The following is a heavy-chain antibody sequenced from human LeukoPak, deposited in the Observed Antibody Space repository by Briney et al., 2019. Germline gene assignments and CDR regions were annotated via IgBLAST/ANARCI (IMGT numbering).Heavy chain of an antibody. V-gene: IGHV4-34*01. D-gene: IGHD5-18*01. J-gene: IGHJ4*02. CDR3: ARGRRGYSYGYSDY. CDR2: INHSGST. CDR1: GGSFSGYY. Sequence: SETLSLTCAVYGGSFSGYYWSWIRQPPGKGLEWIGEINHSGSTNYNPSLKSRVTISVDTSKNQFSLKLSSVTAADAAVYYCARGRRGYSYGYSDYWGQGTLVTVSS.